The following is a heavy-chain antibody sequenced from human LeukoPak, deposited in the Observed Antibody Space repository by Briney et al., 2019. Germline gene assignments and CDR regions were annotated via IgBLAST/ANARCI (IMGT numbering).Heavy chain of an antibody. J-gene: IGHJ3*02. D-gene: IGHD1-26*01. CDR3: ARPGVAGGAFDI. Sequence: PGGSLRLSCAASGFTFSETWMNWVRQVPGKGLQWVGNIEPDGSDKYYLDSVEGQFTISRDNVKNSLYLQMYSLRVEDTGVYYCARPGVAGGAFDIWGQGTVVIVSS. CDR2: IEPDGSDK. V-gene: IGHV3-7*01. CDR1: GFTFSETW.